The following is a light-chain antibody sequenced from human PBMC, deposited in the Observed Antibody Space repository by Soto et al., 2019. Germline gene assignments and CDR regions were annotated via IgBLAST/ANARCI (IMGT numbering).Light chain of an antibody. CDR2: WAS. J-gene: IGKJ1*01. V-gene: IGKV4-1*01. CDR3: QQHYEAQFT. Sequence: DIVMTQSPDSLAVSLGERATINCKSSQSILYSSNNKNYLAWYQQKAGQPPKLLFYWASSRQSGVPDRFSGSGSETDFTLTISSLQAEDVAIYYCQQHYEAQFTFGQGTKVELK. CDR1: QSILYSSNNKNY.